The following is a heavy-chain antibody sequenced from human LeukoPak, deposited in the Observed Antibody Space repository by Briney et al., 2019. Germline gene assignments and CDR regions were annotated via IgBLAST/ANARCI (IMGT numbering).Heavy chain of an antibody. CDR2: ISYDGSNK. J-gene: IGHJ4*02. Sequence: GRSLSLSCAASGFTYSSYGMHWVRQAPGKGLEWVAVISYDGSNKYYADSVKGRFTISRDNSKNTLYLQMNSLRAEDTAVYYCARTKRYCSSTSCYIFDYWGQGTLVTVSS. CDR1: GFTYSSYG. D-gene: IGHD2-2*02. V-gene: IGHV3-30*03. CDR3: ARTKRYCSSTSCYIFDY.